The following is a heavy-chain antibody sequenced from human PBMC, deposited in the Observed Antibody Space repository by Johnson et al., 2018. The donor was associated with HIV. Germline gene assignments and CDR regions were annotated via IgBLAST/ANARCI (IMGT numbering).Heavy chain of an antibody. CDR1: GFTFSNAW. Sequence: VQLVESGGGLVKPGESLRLSCAASGFTFSNAWMSWVRQAPGKGLEWVAIISYDGSDKYYADSVKGRFTISRDNSKNTLYLQMNSLRAEDTAVYYCARGMARIAFDIWGQGTMVTVSS. D-gene: IGHD5-24*01. CDR2: ISYDGSDK. CDR3: ARGMARIAFDI. J-gene: IGHJ3*02. V-gene: IGHV3-30*03.